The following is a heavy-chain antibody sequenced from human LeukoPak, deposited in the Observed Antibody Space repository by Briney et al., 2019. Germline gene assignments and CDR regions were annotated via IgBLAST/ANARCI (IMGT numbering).Heavy chain of an antibody. CDR2: IYPGDSDT. V-gene: IGHV5-51*01. CDR1: GYRFTSYW. CDR3: ARQPAVAGVYYFDY. Sequence: KPGESLKISCKGSGYRFTSYWIGWVRQMPGKGLEWMGIIYPGDSDTRYSPSFRGQVAISADKSISTAHLQWSSLKASDTAMYYCARQPAVAGVYYFDYWGQGTLVTVSS. D-gene: IGHD6-19*01. J-gene: IGHJ4*02.